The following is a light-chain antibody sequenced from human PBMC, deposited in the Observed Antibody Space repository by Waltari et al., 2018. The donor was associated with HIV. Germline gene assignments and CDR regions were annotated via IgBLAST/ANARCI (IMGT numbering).Light chain of an antibody. Sequence: QSVLTQPPSVSGAPGQRVTISCTGSSPNIGAGYDVHWYQQLPGTAPKLLIYGTTNRPSWVLDRFSGSKSGTSASLAITGLHAEDEAYYYCQSYDSRQSGFWVFGGGTTLTVL. CDR1: SPNIGAGYD. CDR2: GTT. V-gene: IGLV1-40*01. J-gene: IGLJ3*02. CDR3: QSYDSRQSGFWV.